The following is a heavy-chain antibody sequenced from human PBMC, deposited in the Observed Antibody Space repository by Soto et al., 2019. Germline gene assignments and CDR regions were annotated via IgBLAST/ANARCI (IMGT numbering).Heavy chain of an antibody. CDR3: ARPSNPTMVIDPFDI. CDR1: GGSISSSSYY. CDR2: IYYSGST. J-gene: IGHJ3*02. Sequence: QLQLQESGPGLVKPSETLSLTCTVSGGSISSSSYYWGWIRQPPGKGLEWIGSIYYSGSTYYNPSLKSRVTISVDTSKNQFSLKLSSVTAADTAVYYCARPSNPTMVIDPFDIWGQGTMVTVSS. D-gene: IGHD3-22*01. V-gene: IGHV4-39*01.